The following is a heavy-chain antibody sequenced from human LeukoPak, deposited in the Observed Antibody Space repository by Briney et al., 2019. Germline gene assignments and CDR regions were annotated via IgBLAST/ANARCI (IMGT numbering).Heavy chain of an antibody. J-gene: IGHJ4*02. Sequence: GGSLRLSCAASGFTFSSYAMSWVRQAPGKGLEWVSAISGSGGSTYYADSVKGRFTISRDNSKNTVYLQMNSLRAEDTAVYYCGRDLRHQLLYCLDYWGQGTLVTVSS. CDR1: GFTFSSYA. CDR3: GRDLRHQLLYCLDY. D-gene: IGHD2-2*02. V-gene: IGHV3-23*01. CDR2: ISGSGGST.